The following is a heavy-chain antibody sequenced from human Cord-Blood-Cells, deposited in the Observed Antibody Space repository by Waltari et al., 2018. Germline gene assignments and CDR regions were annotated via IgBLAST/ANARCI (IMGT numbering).Heavy chain of an antibody. J-gene: IGHJ6*02. CDR3: ARDRLKPHCSSTSCYYYYYGMDV. V-gene: IGHV1-69*12. Sequence: QVQLVQSGAEVKKPGSSVKVSCKASGGTLSSYPISWVRPATGQGRGVLGGIIPIFGTANYAQKFQGRVTITADESTSTAYMELSSLRSEDTAVYYCARDRLKPHCSSTSCYYYYYGMDVWGQGTTVTVSS. CDR2: IIPIFGTA. CDR1: GGTLSSYP. D-gene: IGHD2-2*01.